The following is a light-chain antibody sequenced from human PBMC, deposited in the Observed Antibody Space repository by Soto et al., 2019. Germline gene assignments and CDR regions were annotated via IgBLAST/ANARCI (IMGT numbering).Light chain of an antibody. CDR1: SSNIGGNS. J-gene: IGLJ1*01. Sequence: QSVLTQPPSVSAAPGQKVTISCSGSSSNIGGNSVSWYQQLPGTAPKLLIYDDDKRPSGIPDRFSGSKSGTSATLGITGFQTGVEADYYCGSWDSSLSAYVFATGNKVTVL. CDR3: GSWDSSLSAYV. V-gene: IGLV1-51*01. CDR2: DDD.